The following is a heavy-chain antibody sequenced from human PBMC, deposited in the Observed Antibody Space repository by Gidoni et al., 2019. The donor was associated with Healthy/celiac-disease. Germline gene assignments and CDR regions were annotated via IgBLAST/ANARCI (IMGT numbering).Heavy chain of an antibody. J-gene: IGHJ1*01. CDR1: DGSISSSSSY. Sequence: QLQLQESGPGLVKPSETLSLTFTVSDGSISSSSSYWGWIRQPPGTGLEWIGMIYYSGSTYYNPSLKSRVIISVDTSKNQFSLKLSSVTAADTAVYYCARCGGIAARLPEYFQHWGQGTLVTVSS. V-gene: IGHV4-39*01. D-gene: IGHD6-6*01. CDR2: IYYSGST. CDR3: ARCGGIAARLPEYFQH.